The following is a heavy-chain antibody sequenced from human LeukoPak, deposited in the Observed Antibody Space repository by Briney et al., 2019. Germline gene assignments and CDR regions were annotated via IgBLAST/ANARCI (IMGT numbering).Heavy chain of an antibody. D-gene: IGHD3-10*01. Sequence: GGSLRLSCAASGFTFSSYAMSWVRRAPGMGLEWVSGISGSGTSTYYADSVKGRFTISRDNSKNRLFLQMNSLRAEDTAVYYCAKTRLLWFGELLDIDYWGQGTLVTVSS. CDR1: GFTFSSYA. V-gene: IGHV3-23*01. J-gene: IGHJ4*02. CDR3: AKTRLLWFGELLDIDY. CDR2: ISGSGTST.